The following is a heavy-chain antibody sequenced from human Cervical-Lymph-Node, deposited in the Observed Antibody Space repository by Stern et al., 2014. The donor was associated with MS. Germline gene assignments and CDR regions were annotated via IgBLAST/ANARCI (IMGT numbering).Heavy chain of an antibody. Sequence: QLVQSGPEVKRPGESLKISCQASGYTFTSYWIGWVRQMPGKGLEWIAIIFPGGSDIRYSPSFQVQVTISADKSSSTAYLQWNNLKASDTAIYYCARQRYFDYWGQGTLVTVSS. V-gene: IGHV5-51*01. CDR3: ARQRYFDY. J-gene: IGHJ4*02. CDR2: IFPGGSDI. CDR1: GYTFTSYW.